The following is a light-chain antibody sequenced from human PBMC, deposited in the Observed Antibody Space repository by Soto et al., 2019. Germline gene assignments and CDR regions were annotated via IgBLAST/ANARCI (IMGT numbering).Light chain of an antibody. CDR1: QSVGSD. CDR2: GAS. V-gene: IGKV3D-15*01. Sequence: EIVMTQSPATLSVSPGERATLSCRASQSVGSDLAWYQQKPGQAPRLLISGASTGATGVPSRFSGSGSGTEFTLTISSLQPDDFATFYCQQYDTFPRTFGQGTKVDIK. CDR3: QQYDTFPRT. J-gene: IGKJ1*01.